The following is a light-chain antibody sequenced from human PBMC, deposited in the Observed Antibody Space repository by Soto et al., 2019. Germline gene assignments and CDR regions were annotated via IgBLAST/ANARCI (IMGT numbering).Light chain of an antibody. CDR1: QSVSGY. J-gene: IGKJ4*01. Sequence: EIVLTQSPATLSLSPGERAILSCRASQSVSGYLAWYQQTPGQAPRLLIYGASTRATGISARFSDSGYGTEFTLTISSLQSEDFAVYFCQQCRNWPLTFGGGTKV. CDR3: QQCRNWPLT. CDR2: GAS. V-gene: IGKV3-11*01.